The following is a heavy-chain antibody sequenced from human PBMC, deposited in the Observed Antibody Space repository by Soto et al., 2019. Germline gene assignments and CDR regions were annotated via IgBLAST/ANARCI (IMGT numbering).Heavy chain of an antibody. CDR2: IIPIFGTA. J-gene: IGHJ6*02. V-gene: IGHV1-69*13. Sequence: SVTVFCKASGGPFSSYASSWVRQAPGQGLEWMGGIIPIFGTANYAQKFQGRVTITADESKSTAYMELRSLRSEDTAVYYCARRSHRAVDGAYYYGMDVWGQGTTVTVSS. CDR1: GGPFSSYA. CDR3: ARRSHRAVDGAYYYGMDV. D-gene: IGHD6-19*01.